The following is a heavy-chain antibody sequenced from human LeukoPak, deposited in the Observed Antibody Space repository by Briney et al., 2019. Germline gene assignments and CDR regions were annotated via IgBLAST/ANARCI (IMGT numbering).Heavy chain of an antibody. D-gene: IGHD3-3*01. Sequence: GASVKVSCKASGGTFISYAISWVRQAPGQGLEWMGGIIPIFGTANYAQKFQGRVTITADESTSTAYMELSSLRSEDTAVYYCARGRSITIFGVVTHLDYWGQGTLVTVSS. CDR3: ARGRSITIFGVVTHLDY. J-gene: IGHJ4*02. CDR1: GGTFISYA. V-gene: IGHV1-69*13. CDR2: IIPIFGTA.